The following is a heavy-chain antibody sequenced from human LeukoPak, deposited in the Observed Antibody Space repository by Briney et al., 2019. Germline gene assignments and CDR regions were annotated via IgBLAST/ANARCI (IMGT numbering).Heavy chain of an antibody. CDR2: IRYDGSNK. CDR3: AKDRYSSSWFKYNYYYYYYMDV. V-gene: IGHV3-30*02. D-gene: IGHD6-13*01. Sequence: GGSLRLSCAASGFTFSSYGMHWVRQAPGKGLEWVAFIRYDGSNKYYADSVKGRFTISRDNFKNTLYLQMNSLRAEDTAVYYCAKDRYSSSWFKYNYYYYYYMDVWGKGTTVTVSS. CDR1: GFTFSSYG. J-gene: IGHJ6*03.